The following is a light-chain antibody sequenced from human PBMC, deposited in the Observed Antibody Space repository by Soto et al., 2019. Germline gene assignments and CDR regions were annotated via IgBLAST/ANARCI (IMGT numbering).Light chain of an antibody. V-gene: IGKV3-20*01. CDR2: GAS. J-gene: IGKJ1*01. Sequence: ESVLTQSPGTLSLSPGHRATFSSRASQSVGRDYLAWYKQRPGQAPRLLSYGASSRATGIPDRVSGSGSGTEFTLTIGRLQPEDFEVYYCQHYANSPWTFGQGTKVDI. CDR3: QHYANSPWT. CDR1: QSVGRDY.